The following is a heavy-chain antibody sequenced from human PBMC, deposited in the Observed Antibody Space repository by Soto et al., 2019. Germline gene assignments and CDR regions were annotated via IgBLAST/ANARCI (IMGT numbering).Heavy chain of an antibody. J-gene: IGHJ6*04. CDR1: GITVYNNY. CDR3: ARDVGV. V-gene: IGHV3-66*01. Sequence: EVQLVESGGGLVQRGGSLRLSCAASGITVYNNYMSWVRQAPGKGLEWVSVIYSGGGTSYADSVKGRFTISRDGSKNTVYLQMNSLRAEDTAVYYCARDVGVWGRGTTVTVSS. CDR2: IYSGGGT.